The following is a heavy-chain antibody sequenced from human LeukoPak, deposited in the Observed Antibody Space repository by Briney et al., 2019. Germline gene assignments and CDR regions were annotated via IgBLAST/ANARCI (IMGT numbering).Heavy chain of an antibody. CDR3: AIVPAAITGYYYYYGMDV. CDR2: IIPVFGTA. D-gene: IGHD2-2*01. Sequence: GASVKVSCKASGGTFSSFVISWVRQAPGQGLEWMGGIIPVFGTANYAQKFQGRVTITADESTSTAYMELSSLRSEDTAVYYCAIVPAAITGYYYYYGMDVWGQGTTVTVSS. V-gene: IGHV1-69*13. J-gene: IGHJ6*02. CDR1: GGTFSSFV.